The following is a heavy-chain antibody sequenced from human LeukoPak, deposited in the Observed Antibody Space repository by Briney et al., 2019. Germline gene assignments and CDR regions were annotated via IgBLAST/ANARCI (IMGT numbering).Heavy chain of an antibody. V-gene: IGHV1-18*01. CDR3: ARGGAVAGYYYYYYMDV. CDR1: GYTFTSYG. Sequence: ASVKVSCKASGYTFTSYGISWVRQAPGQGLEWMGWISAYNGNTNYAQKLQGRVTMTRNTSISTAYMELSSLRSEDTAVYYCARGGAVAGYYYYYYMDVWGKGTTVTVSS. D-gene: IGHD6-19*01. CDR2: ISAYNGNT. J-gene: IGHJ6*03.